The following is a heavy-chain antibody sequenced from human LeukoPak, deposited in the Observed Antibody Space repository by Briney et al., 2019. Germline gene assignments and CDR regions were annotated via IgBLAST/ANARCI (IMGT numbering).Heavy chain of an antibody. CDR1: GFPFSGSG. CDR2: ISYDGSNK. V-gene: IGHV3-30*19. J-gene: IGHJ3*02. Sequence: PGGSLRLSCAASGFPFSGSGMHWVRQAPGQGLEWVAVISYDGSNKYYAGSVKGRFAISRDNSKNTLFLQMNSLRAEDTAVYYCARDRSTIFGVVSVDAFHIWGQGTMVTVSS. CDR3: ARDRSTIFGVVSVDAFHI. D-gene: IGHD3-3*01.